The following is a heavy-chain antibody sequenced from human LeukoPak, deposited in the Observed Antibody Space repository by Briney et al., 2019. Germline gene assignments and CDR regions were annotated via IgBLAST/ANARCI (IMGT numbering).Heavy chain of an antibody. CDR3: ARRAPLWFGELYYFDY. V-gene: IGHV1-2*02. D-gene: IGHD3-10*01. CDR2: INPNSGGT. CDR1: GYTFTGYY. J-gene: IGHJ4*02. Sequence: GASVKVSCKASGYTFTGYYMHWVRQAPGQGLEWMGWINPNSGGTNYAQKFQGRVTMTRDTSISTAYMELSRLRSDDMAVYYCARRAPLWFGELYYFDYWGQGTLVTVSS.